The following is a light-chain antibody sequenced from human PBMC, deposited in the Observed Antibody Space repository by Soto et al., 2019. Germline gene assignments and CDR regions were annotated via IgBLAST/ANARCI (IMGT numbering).Light chain of an antibody. CDR3: QNYNGSPWT. J-gene: IGKJ1*01. V-gene: IGKV1-27*01. CDR2: AAS. CDR1: QGISTY. Sequence: DIQMTQSPSSLSASVGDRVTITCRASQGISTYLVWYQQKPGTVPKLLIFAASTLQSGVPSRFSGSGSGTDFTLTISSLQPEHVATYDCQNYNGSPWTFGQGTKVEIK.